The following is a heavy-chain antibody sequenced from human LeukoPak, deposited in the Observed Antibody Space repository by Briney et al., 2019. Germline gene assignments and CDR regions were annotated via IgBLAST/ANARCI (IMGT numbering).Heavy chain of an antibody. D-gene: IGHD3-10*01. CDR3: ASFYYGSGSYSLAVDY. J-gene: IGHJ4*02. V-gene: IGHV3-20*04. CDR2: INWNGGST. CDR1: GFTFDDYG. Sequence: GGSLRLSCAASGFTFDDYGMSWVRQAPGKGLEWVSGINWNGGSTGYADSVKGRFTISRDYAKNSLYLQMNSLRAEDTALYYCASFYYGSGSYSLAVDYWGQGTLVTVSS.